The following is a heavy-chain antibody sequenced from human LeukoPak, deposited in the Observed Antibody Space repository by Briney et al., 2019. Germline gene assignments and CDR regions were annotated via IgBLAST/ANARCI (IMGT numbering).Heavy chain of an antibody. CDR2: ISSSSSYI. V-gene: IGHV3-21*01. D-gene: IGHD2-15*01. CDR1: RFTFSSYS. Sequence: GGSLRLSCAASRFTFSSYSMNWVRQAPGKGLEWVSSISSSSSYIYYADSVKGRFTISRDNAKNSLYLQMNSLRAEDTAVYYCARVATRISPALDVWGKGTTVTISS. CDR3: ARVATRISPALDV. J-gene: IGHJ6*04.